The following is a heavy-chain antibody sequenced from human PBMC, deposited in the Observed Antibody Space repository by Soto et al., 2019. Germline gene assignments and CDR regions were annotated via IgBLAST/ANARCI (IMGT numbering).Heavy chain of an antibody. V-gene: IGHV5-51*01. J-gene: IGHJ6*03. Sequence: GESLKISCKVSGYSFTSYWIGCVRQMPGKGLEWMGIIYPGDSDTRYSPSFQGQVTISADKSISTAYLQWSSLKASDTAMYYCARPVSGITGTGPYYYMDVWGKGTTVTVSS. CDR3: ARPVSGITGTGPYYYMDV. D-gene: IGHD1-20*01. CDR2: IYPGDSDT. CDR1: GYSFTSYW.